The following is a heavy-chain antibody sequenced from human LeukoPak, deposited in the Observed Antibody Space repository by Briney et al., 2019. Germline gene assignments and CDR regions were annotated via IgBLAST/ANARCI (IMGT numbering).Heavy chain of an antibody. CDR2: MSYDGSNK. V-gene: IGHV3-30*03. CDR3: ARDYYGSGLSHFDL. J-gene: IGHJ2*01. D-gene: IGHD3-10*01. Sequence: PGGSLRLSCAASGFTFSNYDMQWVRQAPGKGLEWVAVMSYDGSNKYYADSVKGRFIISRDNSKNTLYLQMNSLRPDDTAVYYCARDYYGSGLSHFDLWGRGTLVTVSS. CDR1: GFTFSNYD.